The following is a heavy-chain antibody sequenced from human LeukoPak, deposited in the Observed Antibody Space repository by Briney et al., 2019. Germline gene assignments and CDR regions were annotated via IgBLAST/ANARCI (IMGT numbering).Heavy chain of an antibody. CDR3: ARELRRAFDI. Sequence: ASVKVSCKASGGTFSNYAISWVRQAPGQGLEWMGGIIPIFGTANYAQKFQGRVTITTDESTSTAYMELSSLRSEDTAVYYCARELRRAFDIWGQGTMVTVSS. D-gene: IGHD5-12*01. CDR1: GGTFSNYA. V-gene: IGHV1-69*05. CDR2: IIPIFGTA. J-gene: IGHJ3*02.